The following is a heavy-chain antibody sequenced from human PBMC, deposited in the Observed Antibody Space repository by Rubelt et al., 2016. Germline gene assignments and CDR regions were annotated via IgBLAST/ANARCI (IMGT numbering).Heavy chain of an antibody. D-gene: IGHD5-24*01. CDR2: FSYDDGK. J-gene: IGHJ4*02. Sequence: QITLKESGPTLVKPTQTLTLTCTCSGFSLSTNGMGVGWIRQPPGKALEWLGIFSYDDGKRYSPSLKSRPAISQDTSKNQVVLTLTTMDPVDTATYYCAHRTDGYNYFDYWGQGILVTISS. CDR1: GFSLSTNGMG. V-gene: IGHV2-5*02. CDR3: AHRTDGYNYFDY.